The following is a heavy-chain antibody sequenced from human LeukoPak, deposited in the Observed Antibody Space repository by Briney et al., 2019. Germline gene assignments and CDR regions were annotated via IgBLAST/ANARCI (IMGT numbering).Heavy chain of an antibody. D-gene: IGHD2-15*01. J-gene: IGHJ5*02. Sequence: KPSETLSLTCTGSGGSISSSSYYWGWIRQPPGKGLEWIGYIFYSGNTYYNPSLKSRVTMSVDTSKNQFSLKLSSVTAADTAVYYCARRGYCSDGSCSSIWFDPWGRGTLVTVSS. CDR2: IFYSGNT. CDR1: GGSISSSSYY. V-gene: IGHV4-39*01. CDR3: ARRGYCSDGSCSSIWFDP.